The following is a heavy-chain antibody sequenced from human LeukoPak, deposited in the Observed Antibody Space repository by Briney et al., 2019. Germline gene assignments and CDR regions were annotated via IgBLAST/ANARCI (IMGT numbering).Heavy chain of an antibody. D-gene: IGHD6-25*01. V-gene: IGHV1-69*05. CDR2: IIPIFGTA. CDR3: ATGPGSVFDY. J-gene: IGHJ4*02. CDR1: GGTFSSYA. Sequence: SVKVSCKASGGTFSSYAISWVRQAPGQGLEWMGGIIPIFGTANYAQKFQGRATTTTDESTSTAYMELSSLRSEDTAVYYCATGPGSVFDYWGQGTVVTVSS.